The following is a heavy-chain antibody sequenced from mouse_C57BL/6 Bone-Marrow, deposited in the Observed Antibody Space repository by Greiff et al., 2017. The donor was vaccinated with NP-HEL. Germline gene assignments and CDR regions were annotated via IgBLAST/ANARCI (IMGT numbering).Heavy chain of an antibody. D-gene: IGHD1-1*01. Sequence: EVKVVESGGGLVQPGGSLKLSCAASGFTFSDYYMYWVRQTPEKRLEWVAYISNGGGSTYYPDTVKGRFTISRDNAKNTLYLQMSRLKSEDTAMYYCARHARSSYGYFDVWGTGTTVTVSS. CDR2: ISNGGGST. J-gene: IGHJ1*03. CDR3: ARHARSSYGYFDV. CDR1: GFTFSDYY. V-gene: IGHV5-12*01.